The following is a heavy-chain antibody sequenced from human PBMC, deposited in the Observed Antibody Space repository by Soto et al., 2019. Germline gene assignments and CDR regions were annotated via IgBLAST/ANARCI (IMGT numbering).Heavy chain of an antibody. V-gene: IGHV3-33*01. Sequence: GGSLRLSCAASGFTFSSYGMHWVRQAPGKGLEWVAVIWYDGSNKYYADSVKGRFTISRDNSKNMLYLQMNSLRAEDTAVYYCARDLGYSYDYYYYYGMDVWGQGTTVTVSS. J-gene: IGHJ6*02. CDR3: ARDLGYSYDYYYYYGMDV. CDR2: IWYDGSNK. D-gene: IGHD5-18*01. CDR1: GFTFSSYG.